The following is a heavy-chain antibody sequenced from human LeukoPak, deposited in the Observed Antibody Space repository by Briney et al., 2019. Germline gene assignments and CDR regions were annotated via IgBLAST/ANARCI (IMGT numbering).Heavy chain of an antibody. Sequence: GGSLRLSCAASGFTFSSYSMNWVRQAPGKGLEWVSSISSSSYIYYADSVKGRFTISRDNAKNSLYLQMNSLRAEDTAVYYCARAQGEVVVAASGFDYWGQGTLVTVSS. CDR1: GFTFSSYS. J-gene: IGHJ4*02. CDR2: ISSSSYI. V-gene: IGHV3-21*01. CDR3: ARAQGEVVVAASGFDY. D-gene: IGHD2-15*01.